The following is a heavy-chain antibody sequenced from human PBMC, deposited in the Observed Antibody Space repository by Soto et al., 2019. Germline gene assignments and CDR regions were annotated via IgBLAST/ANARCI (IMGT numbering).Heavy chain of an antibody. CDR2: INPNSGGT. Sequence: ASVKVSCKASGYTFTGYYMHWVRQAPGQGLEWMGWINPNSGGTNYAQKFQGWVTMTGDTSISTAYMELSRLRSDDTAVYYCARARQVVVVAATRGSIGSGEDYYYYMDVWGKGTTVTVSS. D-gene: IGHD2-15*01. V-gene: IGHV1-2*04. CDR3: ARARQVVVVAATRGSIGSGEDYYYYMDV. CDR1: GYTFTGYY. J-gene: IGHJ6*03.